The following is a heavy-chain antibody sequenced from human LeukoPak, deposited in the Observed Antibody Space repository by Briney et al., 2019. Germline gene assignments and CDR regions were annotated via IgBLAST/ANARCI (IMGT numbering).Heavy chain of an antibody. D-gene: IGHD2-21*02. J-gene: IGHJ4*02. CDR1: GFTFSTYW. CDR2: INQDASEI. CDR3: ATDRDNSDWQKRFDS. V-gene: IGHV3-7*01. Sequence: GGSLRLSCAASGFTFSTYWMNWYRQAPGKGLAWLGNINQDASEINYVASVRGRFTITRDNAKNSLHLKINSLRAEDTAVYYCATDRDNSDWQKRFDSWGQGTLVTVSS.